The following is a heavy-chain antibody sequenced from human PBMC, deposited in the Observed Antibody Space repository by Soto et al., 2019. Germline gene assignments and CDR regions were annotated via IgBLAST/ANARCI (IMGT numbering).Heavy chain of an antibody. Sequence: QVQLVESGGGVVQPGRSLRLSCAASGFTFSSYGMHWVRQASGKGLEWVAVIWYDGSNKYYAESVKGRFTISRDNSKNTLYLQMNNLRAEDTAVYYCARDSHVGSGWQLTADYWGQGTLVTVSS. V-gene: IGHV3-33*01. J-gene: IGHJ4*02. CDR3: ARDSHVGSGWQLTADY. CDR2: IWYDGSNK. D-gene: IGHD6-19*01. CDR1: GFTFSSYG.